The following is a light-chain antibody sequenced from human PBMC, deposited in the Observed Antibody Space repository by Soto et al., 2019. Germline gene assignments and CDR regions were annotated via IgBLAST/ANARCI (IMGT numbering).Light chain of an antibody. J-gene: IGKJ1*01. CDR1: QGISNY. CDR2: AAS. CDR3: QKYSGAPRT. V-gene: IGKV1-27*01. Sequence: DIQMTQSPSSLSASVGDRVTITCRANQGISNYLAWYQQKPGKAPKLLIYAASTLQSGVPSRFSGSGFGTDVTHTISSLQPEDVSTYYCQKYSGAPRTFGQGTKVEI.